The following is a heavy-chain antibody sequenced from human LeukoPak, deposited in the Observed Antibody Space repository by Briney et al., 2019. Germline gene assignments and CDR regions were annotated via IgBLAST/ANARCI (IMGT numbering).Heavy chain of an antibody. CDR3: ARGSALVY. V-gene: IGHV4-34*01. CDR2: INHSGST. Sequence: PSETLSLTCAVYGGSFSGYYWSWIRQPPGKGPEWIGEINHSGSTNYNPSLKSRVTISVDTSKNQFSLKLSSVTAADTAVYYCARGSALVYWGQGTLVTVSS. CDR1: GGSFSGYY. J-gene: IGHJ4*02.